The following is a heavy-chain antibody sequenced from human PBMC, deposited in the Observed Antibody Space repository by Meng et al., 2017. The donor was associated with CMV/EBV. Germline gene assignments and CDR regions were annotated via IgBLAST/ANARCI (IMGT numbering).Heavy chain of an antibody. Sequence: GESLKISCAASGFTFSSYWMSWVRQAPGKGLEWVANIKQDGSEKYYVDSVKGRFTISRDNAKNTLYLQMNGLRAEDTAVYCCAREVSYDYSGYDLVEEPIAGLYYYYGMDVWGQGTTVTVSS. CDR3: AREVSYDYSGYDLVEEPIAGLYYYYGMDV. V-gene: IGHV3-7*01. CDR2: IKQDGSEK. CDR1: GFTFSSYW. D-gene: IGHD5-12*01. J-gene: IGHJ6*02.